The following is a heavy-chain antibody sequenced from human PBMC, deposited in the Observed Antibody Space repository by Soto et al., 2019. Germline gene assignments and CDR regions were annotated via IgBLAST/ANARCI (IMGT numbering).Heavy chain of an antibody. V-gene: IGHV3-74*01. J-gene: IGHJ6*02. D-gene: IGHD3-22*01. CDR2: INSDWSTT. CDR1: GFTFSTYW. CDR3: ARGLKGYYGTDV. Sequence: EVRLVESGGGLVQPGGSLRLSCAASGFTFSTYWMHWVRRAPGKGLVWVSRINSDWSTTNYADSVKGRFTISRDNAKNTLFLQMDSLRAEDTAIYYCARGLKGYYGTDVWGQGTTVTVSS.